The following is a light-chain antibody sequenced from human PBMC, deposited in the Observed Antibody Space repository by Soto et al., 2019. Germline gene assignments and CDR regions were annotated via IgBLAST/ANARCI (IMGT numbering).Light chain of an antibody. CDR1: SSDVGGYNY. CDR3: ASFTRSVTVV. Sequence: QSVLTQPASVSGSPGQSITISCAGTSSDVGGYNYVSWYQQHPGKVPRLIISDVNKRPSGVSDRFSGSESGNTASLTISGLQAEDEADYYCASFTRSVTVVFGGGTELTVL. J-gene: IGLJ2*01. V-gene: IGLV2-14*03. CDR2: DVN.